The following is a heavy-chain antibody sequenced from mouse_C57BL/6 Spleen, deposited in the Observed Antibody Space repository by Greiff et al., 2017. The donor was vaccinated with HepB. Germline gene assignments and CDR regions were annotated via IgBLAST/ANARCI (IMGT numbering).Heavy chain of an antibody. CDR2: IYPGDGDT. V-gene: IGHV1-82*01. D-gene: IGHD1-1*01. CDR1: GYAFSSSW. J-gene: IGHJ1*03. CDR3: ARHITTVVDGYCDV. Sequence: QVQLQQSGPELVKPGASVKISCKASGYAFSSSWMNWVKQRPGKGLEWIGRIYPGDGDTNYNGKFKGKATLTADKSSSTAYMQLSSLTSEDSAVYFCARHITTVVDGYCDVWGTGTTVTVSS.